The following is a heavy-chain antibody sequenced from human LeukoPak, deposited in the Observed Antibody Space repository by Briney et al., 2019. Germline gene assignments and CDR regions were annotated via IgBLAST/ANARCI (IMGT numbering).Heavy chain of an antibody. CDR1: GFTFSSYA. Sequence: GGSLRLSCAASGFTFSSYAMSWVRQAPGKGLEWVSAISGSGGSTYYADSVRGRFTISRDGSKNTLYLQMYSLRAEDTAVYHCAKDPQTYCGSGSCYLDYWGQGTLVTVSS. D-gene: IGHD2-15*01. V-gene: IGHV3-23*01. CDR2: ISGSGGST. J-gene: IGHJ4*02. CDR3: AKDPQTYCGSGSCYLDY.